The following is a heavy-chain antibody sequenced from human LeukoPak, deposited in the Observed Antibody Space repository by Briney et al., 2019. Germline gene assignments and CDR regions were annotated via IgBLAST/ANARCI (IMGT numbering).Heavy chain of an antibody. CDR2: ISSSSSYI. CDR1: GFTFRSYS. V-gene: IGHV3-21*01. Sequence: GGSLRLSCAASGFTFRSYSMNGVRQAPGKGLEWVSSISSSSSYIYYADSVRGRFTISQDNAKNSLYLQMNSLRAEDTALYFCARITVVRGAHPWLDGFDIWGQGTMVTVSS. D-gene: IGHD3-10*01. CDR3: ARITVVRGAHPWLDGFDI. J-gene: IGHJ3*02.